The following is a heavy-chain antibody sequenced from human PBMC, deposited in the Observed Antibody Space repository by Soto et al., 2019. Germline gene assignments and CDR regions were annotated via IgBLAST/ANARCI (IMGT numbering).Heavy chain of an antibody. D-gene: IGHD2-8*01. CDR3: GCHLISP. CDR2: ISNDERTI. CDR1: GFTLSSYW. Sequence: EEQLVLSGGGLVQPGGSLRLSCAASGFTLSSYWMHWVRQAPGKGLEWVSRISNDERTISYADSVKGRFTISRDNAKNTVYLQMNKLRAEDTAMYYCGCHLISPWGQGTLVSVSS. V-gene: IGHV3-74*01. J-gene: IGHJ5*02.